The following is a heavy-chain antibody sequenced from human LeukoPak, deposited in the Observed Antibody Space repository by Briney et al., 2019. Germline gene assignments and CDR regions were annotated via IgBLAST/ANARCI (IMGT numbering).Heavy chain of an antibody. CDR1: GGSFSGYY. Sequence: SETLSLTCAVYGGSFSGYYWSWIRQPPGKGLEWIWEINHSGSTNYRPCLKGRVTISVDTSKNQFSLKLSSVTAADTAVYYCASPRYCSSTSCYAFDYWGQGTLVTVSS. CDR2: INHSGST. V-gene: IGHV4-34*01. D-gene: IGHD2-2*01. J-gene: IGHJ4*02. CDR3: ASPRYCSSTSCYAFDY.